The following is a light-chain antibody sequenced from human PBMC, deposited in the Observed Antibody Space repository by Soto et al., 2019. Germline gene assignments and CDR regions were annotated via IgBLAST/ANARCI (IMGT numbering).Light chain of an antibody. CDR1: QSISSW. CDR2: KAS. V-gene: IGKV1-5*03. Sequence: DIQMTQSPSTLSASVGDRVTITCRASQSISSWLAWYQQKPRKAPKLLIYKASSLESGVPSRFSGSGSGTEFTLTISSLQPDDFATYYCQQYTTFGQGTKVDIK. CDR3: QQYTT. J-gene: IGKJ1*01.